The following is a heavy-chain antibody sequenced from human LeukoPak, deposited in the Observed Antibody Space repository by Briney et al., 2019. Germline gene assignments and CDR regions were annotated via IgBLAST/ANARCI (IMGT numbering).Heavy chain of an antibody. Sequence: ASVKVSCKASGYTFTGYFIHWVRQAPGQGLEWMGWINPNSGGTNYAQKFQGRVTMTRDTSISTAYMELSRLRSDDTAVYYCATLRDLGELSPYDYWGQGTLVTVSS. CDR3: ATLRDLGELSPYDY. CDR2: INPNSGGT. J-gene: IGHJ4*02. V-gene: IGHV1-2*02. D-gene: IGHD3-16*02. CDR1: GYTFTGYF.